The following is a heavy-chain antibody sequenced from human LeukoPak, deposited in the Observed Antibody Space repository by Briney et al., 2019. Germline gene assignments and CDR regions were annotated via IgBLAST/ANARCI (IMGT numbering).Heavy chain of an antibody. CDR1: GFTFRSYD. CDR2: ISYDGSKK. CDR3: AKIVGSGDY. D-gene: IGHD1-26*01. V-gene: IGHV3-30*18. Sequence: GGSLRLSCAASGFTFRSYDMHWVRQAPGKGLEWVAVISYDGSKKYYADSVKGRFTISRDNSKNTLYLQMNSLRGEDTAVYYCAKIVGSGDYWGQGTLVTVSS. J-gene: IGHJ4*02.